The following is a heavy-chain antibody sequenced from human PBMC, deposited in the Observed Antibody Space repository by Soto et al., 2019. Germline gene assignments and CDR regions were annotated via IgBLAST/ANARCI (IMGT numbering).Heavy chain of an antibody. CDR2: ISRAADST. J-gene: IGHJ4*02. Sequence: GGSLRLSCAASGFTFSAYAMGWVRQTPGKGLDWFSAISRAADSTYYADSVRGRLTISRDSSRNTVFLQMSSLGAEDTALYFCARVYSSASYFPDYWGQGTLVTVSS. CDR1: GFTFSAYA. D-gene: IGHD3-22*01. CDR3: ARVYSSASYFPDY. V-gene: IGHV3-23*01.